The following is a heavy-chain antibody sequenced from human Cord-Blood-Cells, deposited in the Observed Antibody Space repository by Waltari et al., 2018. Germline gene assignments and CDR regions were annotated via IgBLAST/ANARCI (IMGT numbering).Heavy chain of an antibody. CDR3: ARVVRTDSSSNWFDP. V-gene: IGHV4-34*01. CDR2: SNHSGRT. CDR1: GGSFSGYY. D-gene: IGHD6-13*01. Sequence: QVQLQQWGAGLLKPSETLSLTCAVYGGSFSGYYWSWIRQPPGKGLEWIGESNHSGRTNYNPSLKSRVTISVDTSKNQFSLKLSSVTAADTAVYYCARVVRTDSSSNWFDPWGQGTLVTVSS. J-gene: IGHJ5*02.